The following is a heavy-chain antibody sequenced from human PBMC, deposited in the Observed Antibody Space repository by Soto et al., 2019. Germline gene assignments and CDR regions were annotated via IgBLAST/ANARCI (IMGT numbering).Heavy chain of an antibody. CDR2: INSDGSST. V-gene: IGHV3-74*01. CDR3: AKGFHIAASGTEY. D-gene: IGHD6-13*01. Sequence: GGSLRLSCAASGFTFSSYWMHWVRQAPGKGLMWVSRINSDGSSTSYADSVKGRFTISRDNAKNTLYLQMNSLRAEDTAVYYRAKGFHIAASGTEYWGQGTLVTVSS. J-gene: IGHJ4*02. CDR1: GFTFSSYW.